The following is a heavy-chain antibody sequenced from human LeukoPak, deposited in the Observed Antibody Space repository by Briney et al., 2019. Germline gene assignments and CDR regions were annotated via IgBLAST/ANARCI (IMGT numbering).Heavy chain of an antibody. Sequence: GGSLRLSCAASGFTFSSYWMSWVRQAPGKGLEWVANIKQDGSEKYYVDSVKGRFTISRDNAKNSLYLQMNSLRAEDTAVYYCARDWYDFWSGYYIDYWGQGTLVTVSS. V-gene: IGHV3-7*01. J-gene: IGHJ4*02. CDR3: ARDWYDFWSGYYIDY. CDR2: IKQDGSEK. D-gene: IGHD3-3*01. CDR1: GFTFSSYW.